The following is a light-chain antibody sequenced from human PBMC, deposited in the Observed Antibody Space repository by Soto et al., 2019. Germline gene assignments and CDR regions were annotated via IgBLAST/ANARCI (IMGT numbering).Light chain of an antibody. J-gene: IGKJ3*01. V-gene: IGKV3-20*01. CDR3: QQYGSSLLFT. Sequence: EIVLTQSPGTLSLSPGERATLSCRASQSVSTSYLAWYQQKPGQAPRLLIYGASSRATGIPDRFSGSGSGADFTLTISRLEPDDFAVYYCQQYGSSLLFTFGPGTKVDI. CDR1: QSVSTSY. CDR2: GAS.